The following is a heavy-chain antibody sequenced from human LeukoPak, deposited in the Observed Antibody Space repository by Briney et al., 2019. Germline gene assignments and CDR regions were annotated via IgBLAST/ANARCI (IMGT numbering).Heavy chain of an antibody. CDR2: ISSSSSYT. J-gene: IGHJ4*02. Sequence: GGSLRLSCAASGLTFSDYYMSWIRQAPGKGLEWVSYISSSSSYTNYADSVKGRFTISRDNAKNSLYLQMNSLRAEDTAVYYCARDEFGSGWYMGYWGQGTLVTVSS. CDR3: ARDEFGSGWYMGY. V-gene: IGHV3-11*06. CDR1: GLTFSDYY. D-gene: IGHD6-19*01.